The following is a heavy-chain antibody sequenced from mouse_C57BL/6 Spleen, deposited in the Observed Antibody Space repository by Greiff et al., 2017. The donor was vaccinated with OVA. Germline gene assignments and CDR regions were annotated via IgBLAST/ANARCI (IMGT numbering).Heavy chain of an antibody. V-gene: IGHV1-61*01. CDR1: GYTFTSYW. CDR2: IYPSDSET. CDR3: ARFGTYAMDY. D-gene: IGHD1-1*02. Sequence: QVQLQQPGAELVRPGSSVKLSCKASGYTFTSYWMDWVKQRPGQGLEWIGNIYPSDSETHYNQKFKDKATLTVDKSSSTAYMQLSSLTSEDSAVYYCARFGTYAMDYWGQGTSVTVSS. J-gene: IGHJ4*01.